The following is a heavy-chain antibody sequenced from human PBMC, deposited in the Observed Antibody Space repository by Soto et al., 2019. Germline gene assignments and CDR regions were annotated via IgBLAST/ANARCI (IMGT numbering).Heavy chain of an antibody. V-gene: IGHV3-9*01. J-gene: IGHJ2*01. CDR2: INSDGTST. D-gene: IGHD3-10*01. CDR1: GFTFDDYA. CDR3: ARGGSINWYFDL. Sequence: EVQLVESGGGLVQPGRSLRLSCAASGFTFDDYAMHWVRQVPGKGLEWVSGINSDGTSTNYADSVKGRFTVSRDNAKNTVYLQMNSVRVEDTAVYYCARGGSINWYFDLWGRGTLVTVSS.